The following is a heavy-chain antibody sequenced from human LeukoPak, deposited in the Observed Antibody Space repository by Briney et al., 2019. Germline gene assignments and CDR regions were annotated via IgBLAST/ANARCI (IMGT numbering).Heavy chain of an antibody. CDR1: GDSFRSYH. J-gene: IGHJ4*02. D-gene: IGHD3-16*01. CDR2: ISSSGST. CDR3: SGVGRGYNSWGSYYSDH. V-gene: IGHV4-59*01. Sequence: SETLPLTCTVSGDSFRSYHWSWLRQPPGKGLEWIGYISSSGSTNYNPSLKSRVTISVDTSKKQFYLKLSSVTAADTTVNYWSGVGRGYNSWGSYYSDHWGQGNLVSVSS.